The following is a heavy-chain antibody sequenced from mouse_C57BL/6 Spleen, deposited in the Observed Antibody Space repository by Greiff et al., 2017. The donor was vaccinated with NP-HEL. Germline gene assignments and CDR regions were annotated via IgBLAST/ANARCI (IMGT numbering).Heavy chain of an antibody. Sequence: EVNLVESGGGLVKPGGSLKLSCAASGFTFSDYGMHWVRQATEKGLEWVAYISSGSSTIYYADTVKGRFTISRDNAKNTLFLQMTSLRSEDTAMYYWAKFYDYDHYFDYWGQGTTLTVSS. D-gene: IGHD2-4*01. CDR2: ISSGSSTI. V-gene: IGHV5-17*01. J-gene: IGHJ2*01. CDR1: GFTFSDYG. CDR3: AKFYDYDHYFDY.